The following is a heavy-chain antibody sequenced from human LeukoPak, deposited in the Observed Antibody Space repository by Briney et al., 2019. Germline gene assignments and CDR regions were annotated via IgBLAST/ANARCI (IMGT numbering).Heavy chain of an antibody. D-gene: IGHD6-13*01. J-gene: IGHJ4*02. CDR3: AKAAAAPGFDF. CDR1: GFTSSSYA. CDR2: ISGSGDRM. Sequence: GGSLRLSCAASGFTSSSYALNWVRQAPGKGLEWVATISGSGDRMYHADSVKGRFTISRDNSKNTIYLQMNSLRAEDTALYYCAKAAAAPGFDFWGQGTLVTVSS. V-gene: IGHV3-23*01.